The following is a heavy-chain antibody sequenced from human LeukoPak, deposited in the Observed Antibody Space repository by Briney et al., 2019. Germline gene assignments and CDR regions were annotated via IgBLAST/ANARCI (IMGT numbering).Heavy chain of an antibody. D-gene: IGHD6-13*01. CDR2: IYYSGST. CDR1: GDSISSGGYY. J-gene: IGHJ4*02. CDR3: ARGAAAGTYFDY. Sequence: PSETLSLTCTVSGDSISSGGYYWSWIRQHPGKGLEWIGYIYYSGSTYYNPSLKSRVTISVDTSKNQFSLKLSSVTAADTAVYYCARGAAAGTYFDYWGQGTLVTVSS. V-gene: IGHV4-31*03.